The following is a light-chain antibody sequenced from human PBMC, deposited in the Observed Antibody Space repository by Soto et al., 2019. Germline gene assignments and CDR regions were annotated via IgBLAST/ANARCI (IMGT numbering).Light chain of an antibody. CDR1: LSIGNN. CDR2: RAS. Sequence: EVVMAQSPATLSVSPGERATLSCRASLSIGNNIAWYQQKPGQAPRLLISRASTRATGVPVRFSGGGSGTEFTLTISRLQSEDCAVYYCQKYNNWPLTFGQGTKVEIK. CDR3: QKYNNWPLT. J-gene: IGKJ1*01. V-gene: IGKV3-15*01.